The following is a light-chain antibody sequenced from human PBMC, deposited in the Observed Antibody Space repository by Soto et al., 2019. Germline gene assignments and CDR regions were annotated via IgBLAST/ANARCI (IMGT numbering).Light chain of an antibody. J-gene: IGKJ1*01. V-gene: IGKV3-20*01. CDR2: DAS. CDR1: QSISGRY. Sequence: VLTQSPGTLSLSPGERATLSCRASQSISGRYLAWYQQQPGQAPRPLIYDASRRATGIPDRFSGSASGTDFTLTISRLEPEDFAVYYCQPYDTSPQTFGQGTKVDIK. CDR3: QPYDTSPQT.